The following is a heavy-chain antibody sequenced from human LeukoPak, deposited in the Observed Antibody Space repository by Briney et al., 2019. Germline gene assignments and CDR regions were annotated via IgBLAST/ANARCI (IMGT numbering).Heavy chain of an antibody. CDR1: GFTFSSYA. D-gene: IGHD5/OR15-5a*01. V-gene: IGHV3-23*01. J-gene: IGHJ5*02. CDR2: ISGSGGST. Sequence: GGSLRLSCAASGFTFSSYAMSWVRQAPGKGLEGVSAISGSGGSTYYADSVKGRFTNSRDNAKNSLYLQMNSLRAEDTAVYYCARVGSTMPSFNGWFDLWGQGSLVTVSS. CDR3: ARVGSTMPSFNGWFDL.